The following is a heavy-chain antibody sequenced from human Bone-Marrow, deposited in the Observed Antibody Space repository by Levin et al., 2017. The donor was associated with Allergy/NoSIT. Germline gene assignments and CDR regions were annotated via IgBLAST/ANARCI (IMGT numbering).Heavy chain of an antibody. D-gene: IGHD3-16*02. J-gene: IGHJ5*02. CDR2: ISYDGSNK. CDR3: ARDILSAWFEP. V-gene: IGHV3-30-3*01. Sequence: GGSLRLSCAASGFTFSSYAMHWVRQAPGKGLEWVAVISYDGSNKYYADSVKGRFTISRDNSKNTLYLQMNSLRAEDTAVYYCARDILSAWFEPWGRGTLVTVSS. CDR1: GFTFSSYA.